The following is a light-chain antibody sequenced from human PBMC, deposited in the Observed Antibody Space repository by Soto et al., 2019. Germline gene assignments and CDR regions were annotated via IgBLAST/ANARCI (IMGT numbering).Light chain of an antibody. J-gene: IGLJ1*01. Sequence: SYELTQTSSVSVAPGQTARISCGGNNIGGKSVHWYQQKPGQAPGVVVYDDSDRPSGIPERFSGSNSGNTATLTISRVEAGDEAEYNCQVWDDNSDHHVFGTGTKVTV. CDR3: QVWDDNSDHHV. CDR1: NIGGKS. CDR2: DDS. V-gene: IGLV3-21*02.